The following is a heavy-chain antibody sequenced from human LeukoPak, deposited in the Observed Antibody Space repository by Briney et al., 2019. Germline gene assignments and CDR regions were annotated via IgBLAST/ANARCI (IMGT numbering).Heavy chain of an antibody. Sequence: SETLSLTCTVSGGSISSYYWSWIRQPPGKGLEWIGYIYYSGSTNYNPSLKSRVTISVDTSKNQFSLKLSSVTAADTAVYYCARGGWTVTIPNYYYGMDVWGQGTTVTVSS. D-gene: IGHD4-17*01. CDR1: GGSISSYY. J-gene: IGHJ6*02. CDR2: IYYSGST. V-gene: IGHV4-59*01. CDR3: ARGGWTVTIPNYYYGMDV.